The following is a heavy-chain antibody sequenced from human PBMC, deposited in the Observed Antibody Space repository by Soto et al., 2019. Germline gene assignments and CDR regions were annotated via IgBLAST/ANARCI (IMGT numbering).Heavy chain of an antibody. J-gene: IGHJ6*02. CDR2: ISYDGSNK. CDR1: GFTFSSYA. CDR3: ARAACTNGVCYPILYGMDV. Sequence: QVQLVESGGGVVQPGRSLRLSCAASGFTFSSYAMHWVRQAPGKGLEWVAVISYDGSNKYYADSVKGRFTISRDNSKNTLYLQMNSLRAEDTAVYYCARAACTNGVCYPILYGMDVWGQGTTVTVSS. V-gene: IGHV3-30-3*01. D-gene: IGHD2-8*01.